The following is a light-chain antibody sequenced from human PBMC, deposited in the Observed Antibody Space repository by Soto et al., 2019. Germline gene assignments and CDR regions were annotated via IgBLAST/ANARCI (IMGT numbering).Light chain of an antibody. CDR2: DVT. CDR3: SSYSSSSSMV. CDR1: TSDVGGYNY. Sequence: QSALTQPASVSGSPGQSITISCTGTTSDVGGYNYGSWYQQHPGRAPKLVIYDVTNRPSGVSHRFSGSKSGNTASLTISWLQPDYEGDYYCSSYSSSSSMVFGGGTKLTVL. V-gene: IGLV2-14*03. J-gene: IGLJ2*01.